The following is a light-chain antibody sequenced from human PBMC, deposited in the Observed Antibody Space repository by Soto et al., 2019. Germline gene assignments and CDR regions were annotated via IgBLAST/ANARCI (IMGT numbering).Light chain of an antibody. V-gene: IGLV9-49*01. CDR2: VGTGGIVG. CDR1: SGYSNYK. CDR3: GADHGSGSNFVYVV. J-gene: IGLJ2*01. Sequence: QSVLTQPPSASASLGASVTLTCTLSSGYSNYKVDWYQQRPGKGPRFVMRVGTGGIVGSKGDGIPDLFSVLGSGLNRYLTIKNIQEEDESDYHCGADHGSGSNFVYVVFGGGTKLTVL.